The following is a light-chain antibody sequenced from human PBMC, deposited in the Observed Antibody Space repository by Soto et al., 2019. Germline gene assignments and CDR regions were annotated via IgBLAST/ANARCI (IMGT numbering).Light chain of an antibody. CDR3: PQYGSSPPIT. CDR2: GAS. J-gene: IGKJ5*01. Sequence: EIVLTQSAGTLSLSPGERATLSCRASHSVSSSYLAWYQQKPGQAPRLLIYGASSRATGIPDRFSGSGSGTDFTLNISRLEPEDFAVYYCPQYGSSPPITFGQGTRLEIK. CDR1: HSVSSSY. V-gene: IGKV3-20*01.